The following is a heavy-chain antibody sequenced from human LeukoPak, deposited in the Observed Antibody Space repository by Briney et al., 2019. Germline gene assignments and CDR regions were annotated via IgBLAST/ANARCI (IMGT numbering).Heavy chain of an antibody. CDR2: ISSDGNTI. Sequence: GGSLRLSCAASGLTFSSYWMHWVRQAPGKGLVWISGISSDGNTINYADSVKGRFTISRDNAKNTLYLQMNSLRAEDTAVFYCLAGYYYNDMDVWGQGTLVTVSS. D-gene: IGHD3-22*01. CDR1: GLTFSSYW. J-gene: IGHJ4*02. CDR3: LAGYYYNDMDV. V-gene: IGHV3-74*01.